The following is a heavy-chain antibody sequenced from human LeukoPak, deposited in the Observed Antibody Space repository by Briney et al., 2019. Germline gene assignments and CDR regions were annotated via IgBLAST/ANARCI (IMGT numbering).Heavy chain of an antibody. D-gene: IGHD1-26*01. CDR3: ATSGSYRFDY. CDR1: GFTFSSYS. J-gene: IGHJ4*02. V-gene: IGHV3-48*01. Sequence: GGSLRLSCAASGFTFSSYSMNWVRKAPGKGPEWVSFISGTSNTIHYADSVKGRFTISRDNAQNSLYLQMNSLRGEDTAVYYCATSGSYRFDYWGQGTLVTVSS. CDR2: ISGTSNTI.